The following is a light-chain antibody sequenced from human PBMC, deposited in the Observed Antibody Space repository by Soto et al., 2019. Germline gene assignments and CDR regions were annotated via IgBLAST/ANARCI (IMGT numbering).Light chain of an antibody. Sequence: EIVLTQSPGSLSLSPGDRASLSCRASQSVRSRFLAWYQQRPGQTPRLLIYGASSRAAGIPDRFSGRGSGTDFTLSISRLEPEDFGVYYCQQYGASPFTFGPGTKVDI. CDR2: GAS. J-gene: IGKJ3*01. CDR1: QSVRSRF. CDR3: QQYGASPFT. V-gene: IGKV3-20*01.